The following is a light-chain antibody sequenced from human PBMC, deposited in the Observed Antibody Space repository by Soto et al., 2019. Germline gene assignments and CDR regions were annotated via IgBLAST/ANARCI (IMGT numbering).Light chain of an antibody. Sequence: QSALTQPASVTGSRGQSITISCSGTSRDVGGYNYVSWYQQHPGKAPKLMIYDVSNRPSGVSNRFSGSKFGNTASLTISGLQADDEADYYCSSYTTSSTRIFGTGTKLTVL. CDR1: SRDVGGYNY. CDR2: DVS. J-gene: IGLJ1*01. V-gene: IGLV2-14*01. CDR3: SSYTTSSTRI.